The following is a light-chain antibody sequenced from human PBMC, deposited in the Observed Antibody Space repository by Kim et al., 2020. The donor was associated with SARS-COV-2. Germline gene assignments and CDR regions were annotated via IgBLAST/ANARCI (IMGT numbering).Light chain of an antibody. V-gene: IGLV2-14*03. CDR1: GIDVGGYNY. Sequence: ITISFSGTGIDVGGYNYVSWYQQHPGKAPKLIIYDVSNRPSGVSNRFSGSKSGNTASLTISGLQAEDEADYYCSSYTSRTRNWVFGGWTQLTVL. CDR3: SSYTSRTRNWV. CDR2: DVS. J-gene: IGLJ3*02.